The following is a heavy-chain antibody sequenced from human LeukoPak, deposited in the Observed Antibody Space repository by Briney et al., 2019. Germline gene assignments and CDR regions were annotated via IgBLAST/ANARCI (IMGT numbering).Heavy chain of an antibody. CDR3: ARDGYSYGLDY. CDR2: IYYSGST. J-gene: IGHJ4*02. V-gene: IGHV4-31*03. Sequence: SETLSLTCTVSGGSISSGGYYWSWIRQHPGKGLEWIGYIYYSGSTYYNPFLKSRVTISVDTSKNQFSLKLSSVTAADTAVYYCARDGYSYGLDYWGQGTLVTVSS. D-gene: IGHD5-18*01. CDR1: GGSISSGGYY.